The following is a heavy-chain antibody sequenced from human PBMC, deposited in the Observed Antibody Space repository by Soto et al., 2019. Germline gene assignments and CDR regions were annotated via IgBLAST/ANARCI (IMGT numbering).Heavy chain of an antibody. D-gene: IGHD5-12*01. CDR2: IWYDGSNK. V-gene: IGHV3-33*01. CDR1: GFTFSSYG. CDR3: ARVEAEMATMPLDY. Sequence: GGSLRLSCAASGFTFSSYGMHWVRQAPDKGLEWVAVIWYDGSNKYYADSVKGRFTISRDNSKNTLYLQMNSLRAEDTAVYYCARVEAEMATMPLDYWGQGTLVTVSS. J-gene: IGHJ4*02.